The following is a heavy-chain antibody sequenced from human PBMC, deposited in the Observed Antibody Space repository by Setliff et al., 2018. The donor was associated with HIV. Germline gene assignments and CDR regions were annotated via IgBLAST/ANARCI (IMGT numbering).Heavy chain of an antibody. CDR1: GGTFSSYA. V-gene: IGHV1-69*13. D-gene: IGHD5-12*01. Sequence: GASVKVSCKASGGTFSSYAISWVRQAPGQGLEWMGGIIPIFNTANYAQKFQGRVTITADESTSTAYMELSRLRSEDTAVYYCATDGIGGWLRPMPDYWGQGTQVTVSS. CDR3: ATDGIGGWLRPMPDY. CDR2: IIPIFNTA. J-gene: IGHJ4*02.